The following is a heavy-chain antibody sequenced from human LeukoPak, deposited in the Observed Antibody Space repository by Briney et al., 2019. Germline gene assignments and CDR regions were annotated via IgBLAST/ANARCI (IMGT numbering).Heavy chain of an antibody. CDR1: GGSISSGGYY. CDR2: IYYSGST. Sequence: SETLSLTCTVSGGSISSGGYYWSWIRQHPGKGLEWTGYIYYSGSTNYNPSLKSRVTISVDTSKNQFSLKLSSVTAADTAIYYCARAVSSRFDYWGQGTLVTVSS. D-gene: IGHD6-19*01. V-gene: IGHV4-61*08. CDR3: ARAVSSRFDY. J-gene: IGHJ4*02.